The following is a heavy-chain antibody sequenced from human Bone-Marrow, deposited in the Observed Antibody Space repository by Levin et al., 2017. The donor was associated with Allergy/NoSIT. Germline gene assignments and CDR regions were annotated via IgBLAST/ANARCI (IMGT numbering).Heavy chain of an antibody. CDR1: GGSISGYY. CDR2: IFYSGST. J-gene: IGHJ4*02. Sequence: PSETLSLTCTVSGGSISGYYWSWVRQPPGKGLEWVGHIFYSGSTNYNPSLKSRVTTSINTSKNQFSLNLTSVTAADTAFYYCARSVAGEFDYWGQGTLVTVSS. D-gene: IGHD3-10*01. V-gene: IGHV4-59*01. CDR3: ARSVAGEFDY.